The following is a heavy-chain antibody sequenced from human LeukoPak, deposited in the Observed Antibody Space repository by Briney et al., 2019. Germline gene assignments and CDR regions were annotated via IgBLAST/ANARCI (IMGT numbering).Heavy chain of an antibody. CDR1: GFTFSAYS. V-gene: IGHV3-21*01. CDR2: ITSSSNYI. D-gene: IGHD6-13*01. Sequence: GGSLRLSCAASGFTFSAYSMSWVRQPPGKGLEWVSTITSSSNYIYYADSVRGRFTISRDNARNSLYPQMNGLRAEDTAVYYCARSVAAAEEAYWGRGTLVTVSS. J-gene: IGHJ4*02. CDR3: ARSVAAAEEAY.